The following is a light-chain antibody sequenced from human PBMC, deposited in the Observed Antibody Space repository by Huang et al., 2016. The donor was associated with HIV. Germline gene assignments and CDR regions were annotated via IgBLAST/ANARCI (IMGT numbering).Light chain of an antibody. CDR2: GAS. V-gene: IGKV3-20*01. Sequence: EIVLTQSPGTVSLSPGERASLSCRASQSLTDDYLDWYQQKPGQAPRLLIYGASTRATGIPDRFSGSGSGADFTLTISRLEPEDFAVYYCHQYGISPQGSFGPGTKVEIK. CDR1: QSLTDDY. CDR3: HQYGISPQGS. J-gene: IGKJ1*01.